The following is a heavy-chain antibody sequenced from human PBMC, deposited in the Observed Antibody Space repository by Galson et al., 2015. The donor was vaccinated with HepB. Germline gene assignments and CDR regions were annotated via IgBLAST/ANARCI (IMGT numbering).Heavy chain of an antibody. CDR3: AKDAYSYNQVLDPFDL. D-gene: IGHD5-18*01. Sequence: SLRLSCAASGFTFSNYAMNWVRQAPGKGLEWVAHIGGSGGGTYYADSVRGRFTGSRDDSRNTLYLQMNSLRAEDTAIYYCAKDAYSYNQVLDPFDLWGQGTMATVSS. CDR1: GFTFSNYA. J-gene: IGHJ3*01. V-gene: IGHV3-23*01. CDR2: IGGSGGGT.